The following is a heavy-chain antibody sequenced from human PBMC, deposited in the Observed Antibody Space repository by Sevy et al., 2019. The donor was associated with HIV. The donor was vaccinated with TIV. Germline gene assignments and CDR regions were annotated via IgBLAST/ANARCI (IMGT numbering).Heavy chain of an antibody. V-gene: IGHV3-23*01. J-gene: IGHJ4*02. CDR1: GFTFSSYA. D-gene: IGHD6-19*01. CDR3: AKAMRGGTVAGLFDY. CDR2: FSGSGGST. Sequence: GGSLRLSCAASGFTFSSYAMSWVRQAPGKGLEWVSAFSGSGGSTYYADSVKGRFTISRDNSKNTLYLQMNSLRAEDTAVYYCAKAMRGGTVAGLFDYWGQGTLVTVSS.